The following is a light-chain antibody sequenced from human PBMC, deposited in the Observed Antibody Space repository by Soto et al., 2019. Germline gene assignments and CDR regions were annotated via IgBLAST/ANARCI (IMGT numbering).Light chain of an antibody. CDR1: HSVTSS. Sequence: EVVMTQSPATLSVSPGESATLSCRASHSVTSSFAWYQQKPGQTPRLLIYGASTRATGVPARFSGSGSGTEFTLTIGSLQSEDFAVYYCQHYNTWPWTFGQGTKVEIK. CDR3: QHYNTWPWT. CDR2: GAS. J-gene: IGKJ1*01. V-gene: IGKV3-15*01.